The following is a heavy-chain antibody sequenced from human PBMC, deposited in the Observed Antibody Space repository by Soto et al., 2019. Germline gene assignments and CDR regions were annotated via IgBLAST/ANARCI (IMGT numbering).Heavy chain of an antibody. J-gene: IGHJ4*02. Sequence: SETLSLTCAASGGSISSSNWWSWVRQPPGKGLEWIGEIYHSGSTNYNPSLKSRVTISVDKSKHQFSLQLSSVTAADTAVYYCARSRVGWRSFPFDYWGQGTLVTVSS. V-gene: IGHV4-4*02. CDR2: IYHSGST. CDR3: ARSRVGWRSFPFDY. CDR1: GGSISSSNW. D-gene: IGHD3-16*01.